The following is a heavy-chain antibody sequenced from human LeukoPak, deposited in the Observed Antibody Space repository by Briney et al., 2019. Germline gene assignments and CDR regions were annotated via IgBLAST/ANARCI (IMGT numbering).Heavy chain of an antibody. D-gene: IGHD3-3*01. CDR1: GYTFTSYD. J-gene: IGHJ4*02. CDR2: MNPNSGNT. CDR3: ARGLPDFWSGYYTGDDY. V-gene: IGHV1-8*01. Sequence: GASVKVSCKASGYTFTSYDINWVRQATGQGLEWMGWMNPNSGNTGYAQKFLGRVTMTRNTSISTAYMELSSLRSEDTAVYYCARGLPDFWSGYYTGDDYWGQGTLVTVSS.